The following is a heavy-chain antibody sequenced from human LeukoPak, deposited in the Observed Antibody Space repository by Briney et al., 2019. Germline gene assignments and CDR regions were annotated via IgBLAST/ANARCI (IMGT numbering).Heavy chain of an antibody. D-gene: IGHD5-18*01. CDR2: ISSSGSTI. Sequence: GGSLRLSCAASGFTFSSYGMSWVRQAPGKGLEWVSYISSSGSTIYYADSVKGRFTISRDNAKNSLYLQMNSLRAEDTAVYYCARANSLQLWYYLFDYWGQGTLVTVSS. CDR1: GFTFSSYG. J-gene: IGHJ4*02. CDR3: ARANSLQLWYYLFDY. V-gene: IGHV3-48*04.